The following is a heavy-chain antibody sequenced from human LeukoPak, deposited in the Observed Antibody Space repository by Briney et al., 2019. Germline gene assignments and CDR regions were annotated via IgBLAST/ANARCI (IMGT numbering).Heavy chain of an antibody. CDR1: GGTFSSYD. CDR2: IIPMLGTP. CDR3: ASGTTDIVVVPATLRNYYFDY. V-gene: IGHV1-69*06. Sequence: ASVKVSCKAFGGTFSSYDISWVRQAPGQGLEWMGGIIPMLGTPNYAQKFQGRVTITADKSTSTAYMDLSSLRSEDTAVYYCASGTTDIVVVPATLRNYYFDYWGQGTLVTVSS. D-gene: IGHD2-2*01. J-gene: IGHJ4*02.